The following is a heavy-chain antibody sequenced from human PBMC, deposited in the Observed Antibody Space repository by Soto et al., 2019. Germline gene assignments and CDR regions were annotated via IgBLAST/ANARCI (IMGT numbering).Heavy chain of an antibody. V-gene: IGHV4-31*03. J-gene: IGHJ4*02. Sequence: PSETLSLTCTVSGGSISSGGYYWSWIRQHPGKGLEWIGYIYYSGSTYYNPSLKSRVTISVDTSKNQFSLKLSSVTAADTAVYYCAREGTWASGYRPLQYWGQGTLVTVSS. D-gene: IGHD3-22*01. CDR3: AREGTWASGYRPLQY. CDR1: GGSISSGGYY. CDR2: IYYSGST.